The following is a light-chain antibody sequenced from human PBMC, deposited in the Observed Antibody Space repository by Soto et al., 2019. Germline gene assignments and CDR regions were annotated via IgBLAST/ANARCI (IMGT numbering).Light chain of an antibody. Sequence: DIQMTQSPSTLSASIGDRVTITCRASQGITTFLARYQQKPGKAPQILIYDASKLEPGVPSRLSGGGSGTEFTLTISSLQPDDFATYYCQQYSTYPLTFGGGTRVEIK. J-gene: IGKJ4*01. CDR2: DAS. CDR1: QGITTF. V-gene: IGKV1-5*01. CDR3: QQYSTYPLT.